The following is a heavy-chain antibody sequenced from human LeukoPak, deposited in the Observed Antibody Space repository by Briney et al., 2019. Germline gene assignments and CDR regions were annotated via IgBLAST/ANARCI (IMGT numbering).Heavy chain of an antibody. D-gene: IGHD3-22*01. J-gene: IGHJ4*02. CDR3: TRDRSSYYYDSSGYSY. V-gene: IGHV3-30*04. Sequence: PGGSLRLSCAASGLTFSGYAVHWVRQAPGKGLDWVAVISYNGINKYYADSVKGRFTISRDNSKNTLHLQMNSLKTEDTAVYYCTRDRSSYYYDSSGYSYWGQGTLVTVSS. CDR2: ISYNGINK. CDR1: GLTFSGYA.